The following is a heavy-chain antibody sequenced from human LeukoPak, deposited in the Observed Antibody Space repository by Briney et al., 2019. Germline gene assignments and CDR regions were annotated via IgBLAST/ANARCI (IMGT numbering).Heavy chain of an antibody. V-gene: IGHV4-4*09. CDR3: ARRAVAENYFDY. CDR2: IYSSGST. Sequence: SETLSLTCTVSVGSISGYYWSWIRQPPGKGLEWIGYIYSSGSTTYNSSLKSRVTISVDTSKNQFSLKLSSVTAADTVVYYCARRAVAENYFDYWGQGTLVTVSS. J-gene: IGHJ4*02. CDR1: VGSISGYY. D-gene: IGHD6-19*01.